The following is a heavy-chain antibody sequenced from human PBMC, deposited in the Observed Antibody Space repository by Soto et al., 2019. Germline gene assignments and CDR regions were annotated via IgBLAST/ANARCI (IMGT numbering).Heavy chain of an antibody. CDR1: GFTFSSYA. V-gene: IGHV3-23*01. Sequence: VQLLESGGGLVQPGGSLRLSCAASGFTFSSYAMSWVRQAPGKGLEWVSAISGSGGSTYYADSVKGRFTISRDNSKNTLYLQMNSLRAEDTAVYYCAKDRIAAAGPHSFFDIWGQGTMVTVSS. CDR2: ISGSGGST. J-gene: IGHJ3*02. CDR3: AKDRIAAAGPHSFFDI. D-gene: IGHD6-13*01.